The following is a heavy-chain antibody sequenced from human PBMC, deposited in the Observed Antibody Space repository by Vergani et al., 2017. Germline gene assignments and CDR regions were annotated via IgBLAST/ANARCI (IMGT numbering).Heavy chain of an antibody. D-gene: IGHD1-26*01. J-gene: IGHJ4*02. CDR3: TRDREFGY. Sequence: EVQLVETGGGLIQPGRSLRLSCAASGFSVSSYYMSWVRQAPGKWLEWVSVIYNDGNTYYTDSVKGRFTISRDNSKNTLYLQMNSLRVEDTAVYYCTRDREFGYWGQGAPVTVSS. CDR1: GFSVSSYY. V-gene: IGHV3-53*02. CDR2: IYNDGNT.